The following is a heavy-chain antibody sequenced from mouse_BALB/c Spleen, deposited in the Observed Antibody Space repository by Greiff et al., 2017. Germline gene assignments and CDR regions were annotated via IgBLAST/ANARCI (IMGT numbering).Heavy chain of an antibody. J-gene: IGHJ2*01. D-gene: IGHD1-1*01. CDR1: GFSLTSYG. Sequence: QVQLQQSGPGLVQPSQSLSITCTVSGFSLTSYGVHWVRQSPGKGLEWLGVIWSGGSTDYNAAFISRLSISKDNSKSQVFFKMNSLQANDTAIYYCARESIYYYGSSHLYYFDYWGQGTTLTVSS. V-gene: IGHV2-2*02. CDR3: ARESIYYYGSSHLYYFDY. CDR2: IWSGGST.